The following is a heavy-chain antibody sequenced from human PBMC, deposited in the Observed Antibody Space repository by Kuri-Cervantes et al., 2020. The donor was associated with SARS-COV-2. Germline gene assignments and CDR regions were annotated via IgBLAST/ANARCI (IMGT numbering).Heavy chain of an antibody. V-gene: IGHV3-48*04. CDR3: ARVQQQLVYDAFDI. D-gene: IGHD6-13*01. Sequence: GESLKISCAASGFTFSSYSMNWVRQAPGKGLEWVSYISSSSSTIYYADSVKGRFTISRDNAKNSLYLQMNSLRAEDTAVYYCARVQQQLVYDAFDIWGQGTMVTVSS. CDR2: ISSSSSTI. CDR1: GFTFSSYS. J-gene: IGHJ3*02.